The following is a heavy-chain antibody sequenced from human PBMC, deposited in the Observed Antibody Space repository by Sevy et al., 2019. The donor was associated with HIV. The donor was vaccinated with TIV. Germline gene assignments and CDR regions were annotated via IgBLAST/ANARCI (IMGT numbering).Heavy chain of an antibody. Sequence: GESLKISCKGSGYSFTSYWIGWVRQMPGKGLEWMGIIYPGDSDTRYSPSFQGQVTISADKSISTAYLQWSSLKASDTAMYYCARQRKDGYNLPNWYCDLWGRGTLVTVSS. CDR3: ARQRKDGYNLPNWYCDL. CDR2: IYPGDSDT. CDR1: GYSFTSYW. V-gene: IGHV5-51*01. J-gene: IGHJ2*01. D-gene: IGHD5-12*01.